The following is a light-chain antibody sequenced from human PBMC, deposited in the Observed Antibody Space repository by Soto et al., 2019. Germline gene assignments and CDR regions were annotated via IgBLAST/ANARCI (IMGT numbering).Light chain of an antibody. Sequence: EKVMTQSPAALSVSPGERATLSCRASQSVNSNLAWYQRKPGQAPRLLLYGASTRATGIPARFSGSASGTEFTLTISSLQSEDSAVYYCQQYGSSPLYTFGQGTKLEIK. CDR2: GAS. CDR3: QQYGSSPLYT. CDR1: QSVNSN. V-gene: IGKV3-15*01. J-gene: IGKJ2*01.